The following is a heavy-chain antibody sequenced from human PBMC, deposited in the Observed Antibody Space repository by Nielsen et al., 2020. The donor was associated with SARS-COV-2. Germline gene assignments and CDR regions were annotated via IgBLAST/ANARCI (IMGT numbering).Heavy chain of an antibody. CDR2: IYYSGST. CDR1: GGSISSGGYY. Sequence: SETLSLTCTVSGGSISSGGYYWSWIRQHPGKGLEWIGYIYYSGSTYYNPSLKSRVTISVDTSKNQFSLKLSSVTAADTAVYYCARSYYDSLTGPLPGAFDIWGQGTMVTVSS. J-gene: IGHJ3*02. V-gene: IGHV4-31*03. CDR3: ARSYYDSLTGPLPGAFDI. D-gene: IGHD3-9*01.